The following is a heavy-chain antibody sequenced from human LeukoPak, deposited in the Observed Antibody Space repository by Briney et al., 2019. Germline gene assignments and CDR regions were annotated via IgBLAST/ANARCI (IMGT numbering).Heavy chain of an antibody. D-gene: IGHD6-19*01. CDR2: INHSGST. Sequence: SETLSLTCAVYGGSFSGCYWSWIRQPPGKGLEWIGEINHSGSTNYNPSLKSRVTISVDTSKNQFSLKLSSVTAADTAVYYCARPVAGYFDYWGQGTLVTVSS. V-gene: IGHV4-34*01. CDR3: ARPVAGYFDY. J-gene: IGHJ4*02. CDR1: GGSFSGCY.